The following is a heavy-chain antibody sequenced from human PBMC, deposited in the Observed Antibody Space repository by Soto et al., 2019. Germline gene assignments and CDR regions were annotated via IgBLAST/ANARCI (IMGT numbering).Heavy chain of an antibody. CDR3: AHSLDWKSATLDY. J-gene: IGHJ4*02. V-gene: IGHV2-5*02. D-gene: IGHD3-9*01. CDR2: IYWDDDK. CDR1: GFSLTSSGVA. Sequence: QITLKESGPTLVQPTQTLTLTCAFSGFSLTSSGVAVGWVSQPPGRALEWLPLIYWDDDKRYSPSLKRRLTISKDTSKHQVVHTMTNMDPVDTATYYCAHSLDWKSATLDYWGQGNLVTFSS.